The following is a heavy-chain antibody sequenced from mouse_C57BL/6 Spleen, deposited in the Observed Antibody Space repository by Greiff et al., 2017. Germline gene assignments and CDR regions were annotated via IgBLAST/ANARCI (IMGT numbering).Heavy chain of an antibody. D-gene: IGHD2-5*01. CDR1: GYAFSSYW. V-gene: IGHV1-80*01. CDR2: IYPGDGDT. CDR3: ARSYYSNYYAMDY. J-gene: IGHJ4*01. Sequence: QVQLQQSGAELVKPGASVKISCKASGYAFSSYWMNWVKQRPGKGLEWIGQIYPGDGDTNYNGKFKGKATLTADKSSSTAYMPLSSLTSEDSAVYFCARSYYSNYYAMDYWGQGTSVTVSS.